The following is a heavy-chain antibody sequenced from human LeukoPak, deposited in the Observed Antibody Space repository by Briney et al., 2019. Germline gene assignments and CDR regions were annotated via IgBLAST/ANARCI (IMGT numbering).Heavy chain of an antibody. V-gene: IGHV4-61*01. J-gene: IGHJ4*02. CDR1: GCSVSSSRYY. CDR2: IYYSGST. Sequence: SETLSLTCTVSGCSVSSSRYYWSWIRQPPGKGLEWIGYIYYSGSTNYNPSLKSRVTISVDTSKNQFSLKLSSVTAADTAVYYCARDLGYSYGLFYWGQGTLVTVSS. D-gene: IGHD5-18*01. CDR3: ARDLGYSYGLFY.